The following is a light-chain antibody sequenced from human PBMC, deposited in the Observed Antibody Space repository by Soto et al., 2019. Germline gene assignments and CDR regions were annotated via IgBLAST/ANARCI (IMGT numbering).Light chain of an antibody. Sequence: QSVLTQPPSVCGSPGQSVAISCTGTSSDVGSYNRVSWYQQPPGAAPKLMIYEVSNRPSGVPDRFSGSKSGNTASLTISRLQAEDEADYYCTSYTGSSTYVFGTGTKVTVL. CDR3: TSYTGSSTYV. V-gene: IGLV2-18*02. J-gene: IGLJ1*01. CDR2: EVS. CDR1: SSDVGSYNR.